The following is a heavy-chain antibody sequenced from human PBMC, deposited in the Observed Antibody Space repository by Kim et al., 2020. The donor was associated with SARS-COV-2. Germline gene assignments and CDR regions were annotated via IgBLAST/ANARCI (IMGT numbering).Heavy chain of an antibody. CDR2: ISSSSSYT. CDR1: GFTFSDYY. D-gene: IGHD6-13*01. J-gene: IGHJ5*02. CDR3: AREQQQLVHGGRFDP. V-gene: IGHV3-11*06. Sequence: GGSLRLSCAASGFTFSDYYMSWIRQAPGKGLEWVSYISSSSSYTNYADSVKGRFTISRDNAKNSLYLQMNSLRAEDTAVYYCAREQQQLVHGGRFDPWGQGTLVTVSS.